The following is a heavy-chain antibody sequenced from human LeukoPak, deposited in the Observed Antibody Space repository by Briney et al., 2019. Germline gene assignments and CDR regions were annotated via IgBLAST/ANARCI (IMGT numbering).Heavy chain of an antibody. Sequence: PGGSLRLSCAASGFTFSSYAMHWVRQAPGKGLEWVAVISYDGSNKYYADSVKGRFTISRDNSKNTLYLQMNSLRAEDTAVYYCARGVTTTVTTPGHWGQGTLVTVSS. J-gene: IGHJ4*02. CDR2: ISYDGSNK. V-gene: IGHV3-30-3*01. CDR3: ARGVTTTVTTPGH. D-gene: IGHD4-17*01. CDR1: GFTFSSYA.